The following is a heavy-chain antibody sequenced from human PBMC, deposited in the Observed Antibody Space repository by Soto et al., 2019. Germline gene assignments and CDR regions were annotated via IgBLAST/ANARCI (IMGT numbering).Heavy chain of an antibody. J-gene: IGHJ4*02. D-gene: IGHD6-19*01. CDR1: GFTFSRYG. Sequence: GGSLRLSCAASGFTFSRYGMHWVRQAPGKGLEWVAGISNDGGNSYYPDSVKGRFTISRVNSKNTLYLEMNSLSAEDTALYYCAREWSISVAALGYWGQGTLVTVSS. CDR2: ISNDGGNS. V-gene: IGHV3-30-3*01. CDR3: AREWSISVAALGY.